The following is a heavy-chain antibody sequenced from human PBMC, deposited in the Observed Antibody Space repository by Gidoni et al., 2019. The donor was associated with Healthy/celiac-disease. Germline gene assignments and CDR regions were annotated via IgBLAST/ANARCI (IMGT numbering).Heavy chain of an antibody. Sequence: QVQLQESGPGLVKPSQTLSLTCTVSGGSISRGSYYWSWIRQPAGKGLEWIGRIYTSGSTNYNPSLKSRVTISVDTSKNQFSLKLSSVTAADTAVYYCARVAYDFWSGYITRKDYYGMDVWGQGTTVTVSS. J-gene: IGHJ6*02. CDR2: IYTSGST. D-gene: IGHD3-3*01. V-gene: IGHV4-61*02. CDR1: GGSISRGSYY. CDR3: ARVAYDFWSGYITRKDYYGMDV.